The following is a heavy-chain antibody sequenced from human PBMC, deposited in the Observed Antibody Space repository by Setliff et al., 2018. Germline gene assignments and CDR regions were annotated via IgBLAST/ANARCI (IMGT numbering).Heavy chain of an antibody. CDR1: GFTFSSYA. Sequence: GGSLRLSCAASGFTFSSYAMHWVRQAPGKGLEWVAVISYDGSNKYYADSVKGRFTISRDNSKNTLYLQMNSLSAEDTAVYYCARARNKYGAFDYWGQGTLVTVSS. V-gene: IGHV3-30*04. CDR2: ISYDGSNK. J-gene: IGHJ4*02. CDR3: ARARNKYGAFDY. D-gene: IGHD4-17*01.